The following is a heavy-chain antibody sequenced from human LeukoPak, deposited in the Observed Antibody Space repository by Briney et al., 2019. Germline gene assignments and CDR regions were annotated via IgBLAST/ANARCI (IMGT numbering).Heavy chain of an antibody. V-gene: IGHV3-30*18. CDR1: GFTFSSYD. CDR3: AKDGYGDYVFDY. D-gene: IGHD4-17*01. J-gene: IGHJ4*02. CDR2: ISYDETNK. Sequence: PGGSLRLSCAASGFTFSSYDMHWVRQAPGKGLEWVAVISYDETNKYYADSVKGRFTISRDNSKNTLYLQMNSLGAEDTAVYYCAKDGYGDYVFDYWGQGTLVTVSS.